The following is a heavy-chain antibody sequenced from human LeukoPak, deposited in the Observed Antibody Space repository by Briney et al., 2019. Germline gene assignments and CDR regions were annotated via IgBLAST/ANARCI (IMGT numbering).Heavy chain of an antibody. CDR2: INHSGST. D-gene: IGHD5-24*01. J-gene: IGHJ4*02. CDR1: GGSFSGYY. Sequence: SETLSLTCAVYGGSFSGYYWSWIRQPPGKGLEWIGEINHSGSTNYNPSLKSRVTISADTSKNQFSLKLSSVTAADTAVYYCARGHGYRWLAYHYRGQGALVTVSS. CDR3: ARGHGYRWLAYHY. V-gene: IGHV4-34*01.